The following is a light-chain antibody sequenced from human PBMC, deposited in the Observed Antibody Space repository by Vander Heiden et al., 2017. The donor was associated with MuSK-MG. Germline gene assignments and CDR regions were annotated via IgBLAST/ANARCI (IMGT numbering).Light chain of an antibody. CDR3: QQYYSTPLT. V-gene: IGKV4-1*01. CDR1: QSVLYSSNNKNY. J-gene: IGKJ4*01. CDR2: WAS. Sequence: DIGMTQSPDSLPVSLGDSATIHGKSSQSVLYSSNNKNYLAWYQQKPGQPPKLLIYWASTRESGVPDRFSGSGSGTDFPLTISSLQAEDVAVYYCQQYYSTPLTFGGGTKVEIK.